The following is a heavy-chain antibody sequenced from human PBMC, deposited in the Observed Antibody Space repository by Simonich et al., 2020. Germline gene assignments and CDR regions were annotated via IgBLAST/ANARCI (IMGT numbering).Heavy chain of an antibody. V-gene: IGHV4-34*01. Sequence: QVQLQQWGAGLLKPSETLSLTCAVYGGSFSGYYWTWIRQPPGKGLEWIEEINHSGSTNYNPSLKSRVTISVDTSKNQFSLKLSSVTAADTAVYYCARGLIGGSYYDWGQGTLVTVSS. CDR2: INHSGST. D-gene: IGHD1-26*01. CDR1: GGSFSGYY. CDR3: ARGLIGGSYYD. J-gene: IGHJ4*02.